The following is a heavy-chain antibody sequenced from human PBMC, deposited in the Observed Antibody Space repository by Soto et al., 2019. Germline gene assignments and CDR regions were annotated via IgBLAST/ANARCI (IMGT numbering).Heavy chain of an antibody. CDR3: ARSLYSSGWPLDY. J-gene: IGHJ4*02. Sequence: QVQLVESGGGAVQPGRSLRLSCAASGFTFSHYSVHWVRQAPGKGLEWVAVVSDDGGIKYFADSVKGRSTISRDNSKNTEYMQMNSLRPDDAAVYYCARSLYSSGWPLDYWGQGTLVTVSS. CDR1: GFTFSHYS. CDR2: VSDDGGIK. D-gene: IGHD6-19*01. V-gene: IGHV3-30-3*01.